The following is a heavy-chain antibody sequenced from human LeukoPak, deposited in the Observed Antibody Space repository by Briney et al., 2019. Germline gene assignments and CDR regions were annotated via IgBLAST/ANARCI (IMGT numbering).Heavy chain of an antibody. D-gene: IGHD3-22*01. V-gene: IGHV3-48*02. CDR3: AREGSDSSVPYWYFDL. Sequence: PGGSLRLSCAASGFTFSSYTMNWVRQAPGKGLEWVSYISSSSSIIYYADSVKGRFTISRDNAKNSLYLQMNSLRDEDTAVYYCAREGSDSSVPYWYFDLWGRGTLVTVSS. J-gene: IGHJ2*01. CDR1: GFTFSSYT. CDR2: ISSSSSII.